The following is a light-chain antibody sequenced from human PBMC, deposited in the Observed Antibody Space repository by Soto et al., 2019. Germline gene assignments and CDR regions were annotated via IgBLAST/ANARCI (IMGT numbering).Light chain of an antibody. CDR2: TAS. Sequence: AIQMTQSPSSLSASVGDRVTITCRASQGIRDDLDLYQVKPGKAPKLIIYTASNLQRVVPSRVSGSASGTDFILAFSSLPPDHFVTYYCLQDYDWSVTFDGGTNV. J-gene: IGKJ4*01. CDR1: QGIRDD. CDR3: LQDYDWSVT. V-gene: IGKV1-6*01.